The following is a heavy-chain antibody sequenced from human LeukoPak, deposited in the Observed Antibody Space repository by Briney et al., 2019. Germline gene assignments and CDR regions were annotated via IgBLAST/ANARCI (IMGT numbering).Heavy chain of an antibody. CDR1: GFTFSSYG. D-gene: IGHD3-10*01. CDR2: ISYDGSNK. Sequence: GGSLGLSCAASGFTFSSYGMHWVRQAPGKGLEWVAVISYDGSNKYYADSVKGRFTISRDNSKNTLYLQMNSLRAEDTAVYYCAKGAITMVRSHFDYWGQGTLVTVSS. V-gene: IGHV3-30*18. CDR3: AKGAITMVRSHFDY. J-gene: IGHJ4*02.